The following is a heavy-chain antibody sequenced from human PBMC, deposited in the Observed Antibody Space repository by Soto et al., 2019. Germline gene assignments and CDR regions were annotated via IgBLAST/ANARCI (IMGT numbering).Heavy chain of an antibody. CDR3: ARDLGYCNSSGCLRNWFDP. D-gene: IGHD2-15*01. CDR1: GYSFRTHG. CDR2: ISTYDDKT. Sequence: QVQLVQSGAEVKTPGASVKVSCRASGYSFRTHGISWVRQAPGQGLEWMGWISTYDDKTNFPQKFQGRITMTTDTSTSTAYMELRSLRSDDTAVYFCARDLGYCNSSGCLRNWFDPWGQGTLVTVSS. V-gene: IGHV1-18*01. J-gene: IGHJ5*02.